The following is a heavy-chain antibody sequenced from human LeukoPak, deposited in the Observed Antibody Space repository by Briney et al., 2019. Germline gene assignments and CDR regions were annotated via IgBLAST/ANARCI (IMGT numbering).Heavy chain of an antibody. J-gene: IGHJ4*02. CDR3: ARNGPLPPDEYYYDSSGYYRLDY. D-gene: IGHD3-22*01. V-gene: IGHV3-21*01. Sequence: GGSLGLSCAASGITFSSYSMNWVRQAPGKGLEWVSSISSSSSYIYYADSVKGRFTISRDNAKNSLYLQMNSLRAEDTAVYYCARNGPLPPDEYYYDSSGYYRLDYWGQGTLVTVSS. CDR2: ISSSSSYI. CDR1: GITFSSYS.